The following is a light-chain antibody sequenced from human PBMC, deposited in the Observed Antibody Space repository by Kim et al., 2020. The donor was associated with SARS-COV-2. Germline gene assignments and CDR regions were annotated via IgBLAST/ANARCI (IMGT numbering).Light chain of an antibody. J-gene: IGLJ3*02. CDR3: SSYTSSSTLA. V-gene: IGLV2-14*03. CDR2: DVS. Sequence: QSALTQPASVSGSPGQSITISCTGTSSDVGGYNYVSWYQQHPGKAPKLMIYDVSNRPSGVSNRFSGSKSGNTASLTISGLQAEDEADYYCSSYTSSSTLAFGGGTQRTVL. CDR1: SSDVGGYNY.